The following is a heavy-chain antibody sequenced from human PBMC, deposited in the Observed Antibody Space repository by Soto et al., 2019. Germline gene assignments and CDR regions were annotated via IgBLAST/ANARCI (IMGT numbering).Heavy chain of an antibody. CDR3: SRHTVYCSGGSCYKNAFDI. D-gene: IGHD2-15*01. CDR1: GGSISSSSYY. CDR2: IYYSGST. Sequence: QLQLQESGPGLVKPSETLSLTCTVSGGSISSSSYYWGWIRQPPGKGLEWIGSIYYSGSTYYNPSRKSRIAISVDTSMNQFSLRLSSVTAADTAVYYCSRHTVYCSGGSCYKNAFDIWGQGTMVTVSS. J-gene: IGHJ3*02. V-gene: IGHV4-39*01.